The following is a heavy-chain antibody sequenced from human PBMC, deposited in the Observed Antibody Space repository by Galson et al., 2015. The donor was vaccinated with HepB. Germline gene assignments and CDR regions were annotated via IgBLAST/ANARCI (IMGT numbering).Heavy chain of an antibody. CDR1: GFTFSSYA. CDR2: ISYDGSNK. Sequence: SLRLSCAASGFTFSSYAMHWVRQAPGKGLEWVAVISYDGSNKYYADSVKGRFTISRDNSKNTLYLQMNSLRAEDAAVYYCARDRIVGPPRLDYWGQGTLVTVSS. CDR3: ARDRIVGPPRLDY. D-gene: IGHD1-26*01. V-gene: IGHV3-30*04. J-gene: IGHJ4*02.